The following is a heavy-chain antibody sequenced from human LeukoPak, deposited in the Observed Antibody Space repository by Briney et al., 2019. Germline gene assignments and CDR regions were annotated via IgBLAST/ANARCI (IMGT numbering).Heavy chain of an antibody. D-gene: IGHD6-6*01. CDR2: ISSSSSYI. V-gene: IGHV3-21*01. J-gene: IGHJ5*02. CDR3: ARESIADTEKKNWFDP. Sequence: GGSLRLSCAASGFTFSSYSMNWVRQAPGRGLEWVSSISSSSSYIYYADSVKGRFTISRDNAKNSLYLQMNSLRAEDTAVYYCARESIADTEKKNWFDPWGQGTLVTVSS. CDR1: GFTFSSYS.